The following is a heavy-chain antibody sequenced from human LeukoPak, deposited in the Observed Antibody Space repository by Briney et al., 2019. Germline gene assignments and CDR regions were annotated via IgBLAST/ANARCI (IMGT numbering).Heavy chain of an antibody. V-gene: IGHV1-2*02. J-gene: IGHJ4*02. Sequence: ASVKVSCKASGYTFTGYYMHWVRQVPGQGLEWMACINPNSGGTHYAQKFQGRVTMTTDTSISTAYMELSSLRSDDTAVYYCAPRRVAADKGFDYWGQGTLVTVSS. CDR3: APRRVAADKGFDY. CDR1: GYTFTGYY. CDR2: INPNSGGT. D-gene: IGHD6-19*01.